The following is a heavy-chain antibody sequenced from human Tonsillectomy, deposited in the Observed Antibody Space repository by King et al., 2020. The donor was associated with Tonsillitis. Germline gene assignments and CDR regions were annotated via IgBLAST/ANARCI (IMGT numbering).Heavy chain of an antibody. CDR3: TSGGTAITMVRGVIDY. J-gene: IGHJ4*02. D-gene: IGHD3-10*01. CDR2: IRSKAYGGTT. Sequence: ESGGGLVKPGRSLRLSCTASGFTFGDYAMSWFRQAPGKGLEWVGFIRSKAYGGTTEYAASVKGRFTISRDDSKSIAYLQMNSLKTEDTAVYYCTSGGTAITMVRGVIDYWGQGTLVTVSS. CDR1: GFTFGDYA. V-gene: IGHV3-49*05.